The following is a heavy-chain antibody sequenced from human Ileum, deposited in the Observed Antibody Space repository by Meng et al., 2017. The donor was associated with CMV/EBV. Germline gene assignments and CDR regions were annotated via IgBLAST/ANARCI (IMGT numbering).Heavy chain of an antibody. Sequence: GESLKISCAASGFTFSSYGMHWVRQAPGKGLEWVAFIRYDGSNTLYADSVKGRFTVSRDNSKNTLYLQMNTLRAEDTAVYYCASLYYDFWSGYYRGDFGMDVWGQGTTVTVSS. CDR2: IRYDGSNT. J-gene: IGHJ6*02. CDR1: GFTFSSYG. V-gene: IGHV3-30*02. CDR3: ASLYYDFWSGYYRGDFGMDV. D-gene: IGHD3-3*01.